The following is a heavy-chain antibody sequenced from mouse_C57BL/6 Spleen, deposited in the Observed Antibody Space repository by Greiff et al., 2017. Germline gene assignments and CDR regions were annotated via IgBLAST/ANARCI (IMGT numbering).Heavy chain of an antibody. J-gene: IGHJ4*01. CDR3: ARGAVGLHLCYAMDY. D-gene: IGHD3-3*01. V-gene: IGHV1-81*01. Sequence: VKLVESGAELARPGASVKLSCKASGYTFTRSGISWVKQRTGQGLEWIGEIYPRSGNTYYYEKFKGKATLTADKSSSTAYMELRSLTSEDSAVYFCARGAVGLHLCYAMDYWSQGTSVTVCS. CDR1: GYTFTRSG. CDR2: IYPRSGNT.